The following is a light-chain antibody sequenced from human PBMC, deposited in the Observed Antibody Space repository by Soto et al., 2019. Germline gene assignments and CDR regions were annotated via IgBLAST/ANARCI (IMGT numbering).Light chain of an antibody. CDR3: QQRSNWPPLT. CDR2: DAS. Sequence: EIVLTQSPATLSLSPGERATLSCRASQSVDSYLAWYQQKPGQPPRLLIYDASNRATGIPARFSGSGSGTDFTLTISSLEPEDFAVYYCQQRSNWPPLTFGGGTKVDIK. J-gene: IGKJ4*01. V-gene: IGKV3-11*01. CDR1: QSVDSY.